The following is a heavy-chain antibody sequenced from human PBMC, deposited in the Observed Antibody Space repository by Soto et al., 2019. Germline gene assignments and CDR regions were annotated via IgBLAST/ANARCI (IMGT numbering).Heavy chain of an antibody. J-gene: IGHJ3*02. CDR2: INQDGSED. Sequence: EVQLVESGGGLVQPGGSLRLSCAASTFTFSTYWMTWVRQAPGKGLEWVANINQDGSEDYYVDSVKGRFTISRDDAKNSLYLRMNSLRAEDTAVYFCARSLGWRDAFDIWGQGTMVTVTS. D-gene: IGHD6-19*01. CDR1: TFTFSTYW. V-gene: IGHV3-7*01. CDR3: ARSLGWRDAFDI.